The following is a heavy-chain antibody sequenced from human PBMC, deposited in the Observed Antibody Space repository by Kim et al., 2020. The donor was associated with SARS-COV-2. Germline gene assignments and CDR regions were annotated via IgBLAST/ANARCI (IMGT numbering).Heavy chain of an antibody. D-gene: IGHD3-10*01. CDR3: ARSSSGTFDY. Sequence: YNDYAVSVKSRITLNPDTSKNQFSLQLNPVTPEDTAVYYCARSSSGTFDYWGQGTLVTVSS. V-gene: IGHV6-1*01. CDR2: YN. J-gene: IGHJ4*02.